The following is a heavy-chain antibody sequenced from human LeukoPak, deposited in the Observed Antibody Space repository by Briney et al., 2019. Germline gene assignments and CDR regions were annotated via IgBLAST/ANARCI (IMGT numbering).Heavy chain of an antibody. CDR3: AKRGVVIRVILVGFHKEAYYFDS. V-gene: IGHV3-23*01. CDR2: ISGSGGST. D-gene: IGHD3-22*01. Sequence: GGSLRLSRAVSGITLSNYGMSWVRQAPGKGLEWVAGISGSGGSTNYAASVKGRFTISRDNPKNTLYLQMNSLRAEDTAVYFCAKRGVVIRVILVGFHKEAYYFDSWGQGALVTVSS. J-gene: IGHJ4*02. CDR1: GITLSNYG.